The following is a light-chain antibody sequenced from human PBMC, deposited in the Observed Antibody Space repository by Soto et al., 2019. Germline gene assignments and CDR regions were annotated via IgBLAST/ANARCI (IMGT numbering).Light chain of an antibody. V-gene: IGLV2-8*01. Sequence: QSVLTQPPSASGSPGQSVTISCTGTSSDIGGYNYVSWYQQHPGKAPKLMIYEVSKWPSGVPDRFSGSKSGNTASLTVSGLQAEDEADYYCSSYAGSNILVFGGGTKLTVL. CDR1: SSDIGGYNY. CDR3: SSYAGSNILV. CDR2: EVS. J-gene: IGLJ2*01.